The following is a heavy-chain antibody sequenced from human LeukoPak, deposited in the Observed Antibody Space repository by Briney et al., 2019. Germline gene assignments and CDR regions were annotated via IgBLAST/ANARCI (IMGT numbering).Heavy chain of an antibody. Sequence: SGTLSLTSAVYGGSFSGYYWSWIRQPPREGLEWIGEINHSGSTNYNPSLKSRVTRSVDTSKNQFSLKLSSVTAADTAVYYCARGRRSPVAGYYFDYWGQGTLVTVSS. CDR1: GGSFSGYY. CDR2: INHSGST. V-gene: IGHV4-34*01. D-gene: IGHD6-19*01. J-gene: IGHJ4*02. CDR3: ARGRRSPVAGYYFDY.